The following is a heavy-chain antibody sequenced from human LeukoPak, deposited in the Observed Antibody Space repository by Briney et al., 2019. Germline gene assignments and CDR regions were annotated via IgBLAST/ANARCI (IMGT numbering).Heavy chain of an antibody. J-gene: IGHJ4*02. CDR3: ARDHPGSGWYVDY. V-gene: IGHV3-23*01. CDR2: ISGSGGSP. D-gene: IGHD6-19*01. CDR1: GFTFGSYA. Sequence: GGSLRLSCAASGFTFGSYAMGWVRQAPGKGLEWVSGISGSGGSPYYTDSVKGRFTISKGNSKDTLYLQMNSLRDEDTAVYYCARDHPGSGWYVDYWGQGILVTVSS.